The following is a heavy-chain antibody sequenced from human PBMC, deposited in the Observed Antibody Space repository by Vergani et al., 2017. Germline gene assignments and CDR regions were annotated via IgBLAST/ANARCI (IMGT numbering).Heavy chain of an antibody. D-gene: IGHD4-23*01. CDR3: VTHSAVVDN. CDR2: IWPDYSDT. Sequence: EVELVQSGPEMRKPGESLKISCKGSEYSFGNYWIGWVRQMPGKGLEGMGLIWPDYSDTRYSPSIQGQVTISADKSITTAYLHCASLKASDTAIYYCVTHSAVVDNWGQGTLITVSS. CDR1: EYSFGNYW. V-gene: IGHV5-51*03. J-gene: IGHJ4*02.